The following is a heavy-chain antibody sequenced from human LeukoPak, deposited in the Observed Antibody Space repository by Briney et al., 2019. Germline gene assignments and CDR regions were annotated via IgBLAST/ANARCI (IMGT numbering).Heavy chain of an antibody. CDR2: IIPIFGTA. Sequence: AASVKVSCKGSGGTFSSYAISWVRQAPGQGLEWMGGIIPIFGTANYAQKFQGRVTITADESTSTAYMELSSLRSEDTAVYYCARLYCSSTSCLWGQGTLVTVSS. J-gene: IGHJ4*02. D-gene: IGHD2-2*01. CDR1: GGTFSSYA. CDR3: ARLYCSSTSCL. V-gene: IGHV1-69*13.